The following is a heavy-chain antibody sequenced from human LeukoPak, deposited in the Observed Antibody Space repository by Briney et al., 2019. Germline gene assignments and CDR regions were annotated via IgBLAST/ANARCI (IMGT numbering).Heavy chain of an antibody. V-gene: IGHV4-59*08. Sequence: PSETLSLTCTVSGGSISSYYWSWIRQPPGKGLEWIGYIYYSGSTNYSPSLKSRVTISVDTSKNQFSLKLSSVTAADTAVYYCARHRRGWSYNWFDPWGQGTLVTVSS. CDR3: ARHRRGWSYNWFDP. J-gene: IGHJ5*02. CDR2: IYYSGST. CDR1: GGSISSYY. D-gene: IGHD6-19*01.